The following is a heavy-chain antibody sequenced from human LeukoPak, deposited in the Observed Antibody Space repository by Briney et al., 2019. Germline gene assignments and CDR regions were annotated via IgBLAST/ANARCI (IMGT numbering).Heavy chain of an antibody. CDR3: ARHSSYYYGSGSYYTPYYFDY. CDR2: IYPGDSDT. Sequence: GESLKISCQGSGYSFTSYWIGWVRQMPGKGLEWMGIIYPGDSDTRYSPSFQGQVTISADKSISTAYLQWSSLKASDTAMYYCARHSSYYYGSGSYYTPYYFDYWGQGTLVTVSS. V-gene: IGHV5-51*01. J-gene: IGHJ4*02. CDR1: GYSFTSYW. D-gene: IGHD3-10*01.